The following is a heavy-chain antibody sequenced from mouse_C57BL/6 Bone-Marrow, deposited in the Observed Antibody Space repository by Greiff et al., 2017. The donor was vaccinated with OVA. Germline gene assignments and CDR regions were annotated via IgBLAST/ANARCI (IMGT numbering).Heavy chain of an antibody. CDR1: GYTFTSYW. Sequence: EVQLQQSGTVLARPGASVKMSCKASGYTFTSYWMHWVKQRAGQGLEWIEAINPGNSDTSYNQKFKGKAKLTAVTSASTAYMELSSLTNEDSAVHCCTRRLSGDWYFDVWGTGTTVTVSS. J-gene: IGHJ1*03. CDR3: TRRLSGDWYFDV. D-gene: IGHD6-2*01. V-gene: IGHV1-5*01. CDR2: INPGNSDT.